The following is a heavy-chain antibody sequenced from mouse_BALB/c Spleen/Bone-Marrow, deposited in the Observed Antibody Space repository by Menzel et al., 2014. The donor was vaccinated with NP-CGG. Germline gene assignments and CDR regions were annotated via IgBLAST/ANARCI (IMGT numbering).Heavy chain of an antibody. J-gene: IGHJ4*01. CDR2: INPYNDGT. CDR3: AREGGLRRGDYYTMDY. D-gene: IGHD2-4*01. V-gene: IGHV1-14*01. Sequence: EVQLQQSGPELVKPGASVKMSCKASGYTFTGYVMHWVKQKPGQGLEWIGYINPYNDGTKYNEKFKGKALLTSDKSSSTAYMELSSLTSEDSAVYYCAREGGLRRGDYYTMDYWGQGTSVTVSS. CDR1: GYTFTGYV.